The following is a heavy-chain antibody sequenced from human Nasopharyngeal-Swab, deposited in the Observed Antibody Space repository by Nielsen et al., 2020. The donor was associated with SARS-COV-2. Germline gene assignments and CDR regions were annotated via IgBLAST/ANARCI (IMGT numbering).Heavy chain of an antibody. CDR2: TYFRSKWLN. V-gene: IGHV6-1*01. J-gene: IGHJ4*02. CDR3: AWGSGTYSDYFDY. CDR1: GDSVPSNSAA. D-gene: IGHD1-26*01. Sequence: SQTLSLTCSIYGDSVPSNSAAWTWIRQSPSRYLVWPGRTYFRSKWLNDYAVSVKSRITINQDTSRNQFSLQLNSVTPEDTAIYYCAWGSGTYSDYFDYWGQGTLVSVSS.